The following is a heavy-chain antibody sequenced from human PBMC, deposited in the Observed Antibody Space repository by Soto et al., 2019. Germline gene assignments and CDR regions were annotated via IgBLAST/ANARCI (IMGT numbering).Heavy chain of an antibody. D-gene: IGHD3-22*01. J-gene: IGHJ6*02. CDR1: GDSVSSNSAA. CDR2: TYYRSKWYN. CDR3: ARDNYHDSSGYRLGYYYGMDV. Sequence: SQTLSLTCAISGDSVSSNSAAWNWIRQSPSRGLEWLGRTYYRSKWYNDYAVSVKSRITINPDTSKNQFSLQLNSVTPEDTAVYYCARDNYHDSSGYRLGYYYGMDVWGQGTTVTVSS. V-gene: IGHV6-1*01.